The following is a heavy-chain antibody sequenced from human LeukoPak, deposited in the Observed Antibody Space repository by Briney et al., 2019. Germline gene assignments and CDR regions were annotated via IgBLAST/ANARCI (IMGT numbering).Heavy chain of an antibody. Sequence: GGSLRLSCAASGFTFSSYAMSWVRQAPGKGLEWVPAISGSGGSTYYADSVKGRFTISRDNSKNTLYLQMNSLRAEDTAVYYCATRRIFGVAPPGYWGQGTLVTVSS. CDR2: ISGSGGST. CDR3: ATRRIFGVAPPGY. CDR1: GFTFSSYA. J-gene: IGHJ4*02. V-gene: IGHV3-23*01. D-gene: IGHD3-3*01.